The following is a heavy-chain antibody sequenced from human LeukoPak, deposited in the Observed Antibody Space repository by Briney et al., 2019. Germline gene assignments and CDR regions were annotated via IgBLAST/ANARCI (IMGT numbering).Heavy chain of an antibody. Sequence: PGGSLRLSCAASGFTFSSYEMNWVRQAPGEGMEWVSYNSSSDSTINYADSVKGRFTISRDNAKNSLYLQMNSLRAEDTAAYYCARGASGIEDYWGQGTLVTVSS. CDR1: GFTFSSYE. CDR2: NSSSDSTI. J-gene: IGHJ4*02. CDR3: ARGASGIEDY. D-gene: IGHD6-13*01. V-gene: IGHV3-48*03.